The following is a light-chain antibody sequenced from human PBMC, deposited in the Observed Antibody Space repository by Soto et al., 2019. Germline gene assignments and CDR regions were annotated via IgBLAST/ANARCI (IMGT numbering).Light chain of an antibody. V-gene: IGLV2-11*01. CDR2: DVS. CDR3: CSYAARNTHV. CDR1: SSDVGGYNY. Sequence: QSALTQPRSVSGSPGQSVTISCTGTSSDVGGYNYVSWYQQHPGKAPKIMIYDVSERPSGVPDRFSGSKSGNTASLTISGLQAEDEADYYCCSYAARNTHVFGTGTKVTVL. J-gene: IGLJ1*01.